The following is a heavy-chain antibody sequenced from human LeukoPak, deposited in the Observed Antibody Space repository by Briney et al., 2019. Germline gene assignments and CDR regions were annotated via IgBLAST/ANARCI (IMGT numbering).Heavy chain of an antibody. V-gene: IGHV4-59*01. D-gene: IGHD4-23*01. CDR1: GGSISSYY. CDR2: IYYSGST. Sequence: SETLSLTCSVSGGSISSYYWSWFRQPPGKGLEWIGYIYYSGSTHYHPSLRSRVTISVASSKTQFPLNLSSVTAADTAVYYCARDTRWNAFDIWGQGTMVTVS. J-gene: IGHJ3*02. CDR3: ARDTRWNAFDI.